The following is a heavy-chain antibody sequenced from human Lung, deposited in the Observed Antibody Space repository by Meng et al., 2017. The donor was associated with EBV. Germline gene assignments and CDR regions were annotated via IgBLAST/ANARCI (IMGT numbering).Heavy chain of an antibody. V-gene: IGHV4-31*01. CDR2: IYYSGST. CDR1: GGSISSGGYS. Sequence: VQLPESGPGLVKPSQTLSLTCTVSGGSISSGGYSWSWIRQHPGKGLEWIGYIYYSGSTYYNPSLKSLVTISVDTSKNQFSLKLSSVTAADTAVYYCARVVAGRYNWFDPWGQGTLVTVSS. J-gene: IGHJ5*02. CDR3: ARVVAGRYNWFDP. D-gene: IGHD6-6*01.